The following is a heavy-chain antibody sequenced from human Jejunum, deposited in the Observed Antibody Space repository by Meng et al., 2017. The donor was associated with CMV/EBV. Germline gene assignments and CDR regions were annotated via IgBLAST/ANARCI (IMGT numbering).Heavy chain of an antibody. CDR3: ARDSFLGAAAVLPFDY. D-gene: IGHD6-13*01. V-gene: IGHV3-48*04. J-gene: IGHJ4*02. CDR2: ITSSSSTL. CDR1: SFSIYS. Sequence: SFSIYSMNWVRQAPGKGLEWISYITSSSSTLYYADSVLGRFTISRDDAKKSLYLQMTNLGPEDTGVYYCARDSFLGAAAVLPFDYWGQGTLGTVSS.